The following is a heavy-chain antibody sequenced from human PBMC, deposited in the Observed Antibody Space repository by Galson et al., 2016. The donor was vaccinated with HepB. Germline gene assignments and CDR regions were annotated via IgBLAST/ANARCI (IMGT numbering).Heavy chain of an antibody. CDR1: GFSFRNYA. J-gene: IGHJ4*02. D-gene: IGHD3-10*01. CDR2: ISGSGSST. V-gene: IGHV3-23*01. Sequence: SLRLSCAASGFSFRNYAMSWVRQAPGKGLEWISVISGSGSSTKYADSVKGRFSISREKSKNTLYLQMGSMRTDDTAVTYCAKLNAGVVEFGDLLSPLDGLIPFFDYWGQGTLVTVSS. CDR3: AKLNAGVVEFGDLLSPLDGLIPFFDY.